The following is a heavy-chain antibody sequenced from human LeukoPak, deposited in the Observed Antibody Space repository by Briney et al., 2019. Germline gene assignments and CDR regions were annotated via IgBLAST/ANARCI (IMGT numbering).Heavy chain of an antibody. D-gene: IGHD6-19*01. CDR3: ARDGGIAVAGTKDWFDP. Sequence: PSETLSLTCTVSGDSMNSGSYYWSWIRQPAGKVLEWIRHIYTSGSTIYNPSLKSRVTISIDTSENQFSLKLSSVTAADTAVYYCARDGGIAVAGTKDWFDPWGQGTLVTVSS. V-gene: IGHV4-61*09. CDR2: IYTSGST. J-gene: IGHJ5*02. CDR1: GDSMNSGSYY.